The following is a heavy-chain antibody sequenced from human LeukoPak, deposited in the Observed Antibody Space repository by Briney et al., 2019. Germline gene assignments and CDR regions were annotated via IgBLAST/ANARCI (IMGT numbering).Heavy chain of an antibody. V-gene: IGHV3-23*01. D-gene: IGHD2-21*02. Sequence: GGSLRLSCAASRFTFSSYSMNWVRQAPGKGLEWVSAISGSGGSTYYAGSVKGRFTISRDNSKNTLYLQMNSLRADDTAVYYCAKSHHVTAIDYWGQGTLVTVSS. CDR1: RFTFSSYS. CDR2: ISGSGGST. J-gene: IGHJ4*02. CDR3: AKSHHVTAIDY.